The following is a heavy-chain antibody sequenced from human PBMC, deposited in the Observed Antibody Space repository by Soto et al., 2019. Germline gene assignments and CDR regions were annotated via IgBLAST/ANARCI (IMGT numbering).Heavy chain of an antibody. V-gene: IGHV1-69*01. CDR1: GGTFSSYS. D-gene: IGHD1-26*01. J-gene: IGHJ4*02. Sequence: QVQLVQSGAAVKKPGSSVKVSGKASGGTFSSYSINWVRQAPGQGREWMGEIIPIFGTATSAQKFQGRVTITADEATSTAYMELSSLRSEDTAVYYCARDGGRHSGGIDYWGQGTLVTVSS. CDR3: ARDGGRHSGGIDY. CDR2: IIPIFGTA.